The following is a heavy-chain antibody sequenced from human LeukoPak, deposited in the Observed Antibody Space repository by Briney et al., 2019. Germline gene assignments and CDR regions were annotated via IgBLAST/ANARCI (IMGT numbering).Heavy chain of an antibody. D-gene: IGHD5-24*01. CDR3: AKALDTYGYMRFDY. CDR1: GFTFVSYA. CDR2: INGGGDTT. V-gene: IGHV3-23*01. Sequence: GSLRLSCAASGFTFVSYAMTWVRQAPGEGLEWVSAINGGGDTTYYADSVKGRFTVSRDRSTNTLFLQMSSLRAEDSGMYYCAKALDTYGYMRFDYWGQGTLVTVSS. J-gene: IGHJ4*02.